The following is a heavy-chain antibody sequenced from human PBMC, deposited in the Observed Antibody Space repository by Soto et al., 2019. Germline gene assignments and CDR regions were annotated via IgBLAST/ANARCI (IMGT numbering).Heavy chain of an antibody. CDR1: GGSVSSHY. CDR2: IFYSGTT. J-gene: IGHJ4*02. CDR3: ARISTYNSFDF. D-gene: IGHD1-1*01. Sequence: SETLSLTCTVSGGSVSSHYWTWIRQSPGKGLEWIGFIFYSGTTSYNPSLKSRVTISVDRSKQQFSLRLTSVTAADTAVYYCARISTYNSFDFWGPGTLVTVSS. V-gene: IGHV4-59*02.